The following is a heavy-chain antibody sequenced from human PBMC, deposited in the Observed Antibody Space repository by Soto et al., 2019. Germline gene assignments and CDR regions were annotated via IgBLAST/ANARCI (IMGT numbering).Heavy chain of an antibody. D-gene: IGHD1-20*01. J-gene: IGHJ4*02. CDR3: AHRRGGYNWDDGYFDY. CDR1: GFSISTSGVG. V-gene: IGHV2-5*02. CDR2: TYWDNDN. Sequence: QITLKESGPTLVKPTETLTLTCTFSGFSISTSGVGVGWIRQPPGKALERLAFTYWDNDNRYNPSLRSRVTVAKDTYKNLVVLLMTNMDPVDTATYFCAHRRGGYNWDDGYFDYWGQGTLVTVSS.